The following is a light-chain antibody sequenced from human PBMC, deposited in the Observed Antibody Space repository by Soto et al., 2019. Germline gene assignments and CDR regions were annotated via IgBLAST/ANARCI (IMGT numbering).Light chain of an antibody. CDR2: WAS. V-gene: IGKV4-1*01. CDR3: QQYYTTPQT. J-gene: IGKJ1*01. Sequence: DIVMNQSPDSLAVSLGERATINCKSSQSVLYSSNNKNYLGWVQQKPGQPPKLLIYWASTRESGVPDRFSGSGSGTDFTLTISSLQAEDVAVYYCQQYYTTPQTFGQGTKVEIK. CDR1: QSVLYSSNNKNY.